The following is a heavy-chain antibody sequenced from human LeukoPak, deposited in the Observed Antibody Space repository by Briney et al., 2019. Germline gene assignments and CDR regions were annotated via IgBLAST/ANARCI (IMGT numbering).Heavy chain of an antibody. CDR1: GFTFDEYG. CDR3: AKGQWQAGGSDY. V-gene: IGHV3-43*02. J-gene: IGHJ4*02. CDR2: ISGDGGST. Sequence: GGSLRLSCAASGFTFDEYGMYWVRQAPGKGLEWVSLISGDGGSTFYADSVKGRFTISRDNSKNSLYLQMNRLRTEDTALYYCAKGQWQAGGSDYWGQGTLVTVSS. D-gene: IGHD6-19*01.